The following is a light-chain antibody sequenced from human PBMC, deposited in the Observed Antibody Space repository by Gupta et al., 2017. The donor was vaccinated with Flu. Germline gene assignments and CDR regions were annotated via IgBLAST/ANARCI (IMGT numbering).Light chain of an antibody. CDR3: AAWDDSLNAWV. J-gene: IGLJ3*02. CDR1: SSNIGNNA. CDR2: YDD. V-gene: IGLV1-36*01. Sequence: QSVLTQPPSVSAAPRQRVTISCSGSSSNIGNNAVNWYQQLPGKAPKLLIYYDDLRPSGVSARFSGSKSGTSAALAISGLQAEDEADYYCAAWDDSLNAWVFGGGTKLTVL.